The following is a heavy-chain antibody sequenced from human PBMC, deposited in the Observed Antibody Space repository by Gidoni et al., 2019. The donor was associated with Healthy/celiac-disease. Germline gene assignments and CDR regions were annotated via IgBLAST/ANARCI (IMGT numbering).Heavy chain of an antibody. D-gene: IGHD4-4*01. Sequence: QVQLQESGPGLVKPSQTLSLTCTVPGGSISSGGYYWSWIRQHPGKGLEWIGYIYYSGSTYYNPSLKSRVTISVDTSKNQFSLKLSSVTAADTAVYYCARGAVTTDYYYYYMDVWGKGTTVTVSS. J-gene: IGHJ6*03. CDR3: ARGAVTTDYYYYYMDV. V-gene: IGHV4-31*03. CDR1: GGSISSGGYY. CDR2: IYYSGST.